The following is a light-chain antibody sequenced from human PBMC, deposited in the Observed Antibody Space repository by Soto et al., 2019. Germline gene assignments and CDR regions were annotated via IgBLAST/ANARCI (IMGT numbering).Light chain of an antibody. CDR2: GAS. CDR3: PQYSNWPRT. Sequence: EIVRTRSSASLCVSQVERATVSWRASQSVSSNLAWYQQKPGKAPRLLIYGASTRATGIPARFSGSGSATEFTLTISSLQSEDFAVYYCPQYSNWPRTFGQGTIVDI. CDR1: QSVSSN. J-gene: IGKJ1*01. V-gene: IGKV3-15*01.